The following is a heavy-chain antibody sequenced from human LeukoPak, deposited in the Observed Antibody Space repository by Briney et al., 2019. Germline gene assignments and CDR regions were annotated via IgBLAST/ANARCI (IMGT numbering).Heavy chain of an antibody. CDR1: GYTFTSYA. D-gene: IGHD6-13*01. CDR2: INTNTGNP. J-gene: IGHJ6*02. V-gene: IGHV7-4-1*02. CDR3: ARDLSMVGSWDPDYYYYYGMDV. Sequence: EASVKVSCKASGYTFTSYAMNWVRQAPGQGLEWMGWINTNTGNPTYAQGFTGRFVFSLDTSVSTAYLQISSLKAEDTAVYYCARDLSMVGSWDPDYYYYYGMDVWGQGTTVTVSS.